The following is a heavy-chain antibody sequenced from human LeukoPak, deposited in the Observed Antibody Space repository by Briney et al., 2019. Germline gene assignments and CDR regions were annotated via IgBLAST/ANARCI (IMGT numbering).Heavy chain of an antibody. V-gene: IGHV4-59*02. CDR3: ARVWYTTSKSNWNDAYYYGMDV. CDR2: VYYSGRT. Sequence: SETLSLTCTVSGASVSNYDWSWIRQPPGKGLEWIGYVYYSGRTNYNPSLESRVTISVDTSKNQFSLKLSSVTAADTAVYYCARVWYTTSKSNWNDAYYYGMDVWGQGTTVTVSS. D-gene: IGHD1-1*01. CDR1: GASVSNYD. J-gene: IGHJ6*02.